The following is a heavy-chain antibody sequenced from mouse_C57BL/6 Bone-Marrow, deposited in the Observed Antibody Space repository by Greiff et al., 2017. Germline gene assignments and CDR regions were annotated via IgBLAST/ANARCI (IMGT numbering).Heavy chain of an antibody. J-gene: IGHJ3*01. CDR2: IRNTANGSTT. Sequence: EVKLVESGGGLVQPGGSLSLSCAASGFTFTDYYMRWVRQPPGQALEWLGFIRNTANGSTTEYSASVKGRFTISRDNAQSILSLQMNALRAEDSATYYCARYYDYWGQGTLVTVSA. CDR3: ARYYDY. V-gene: IGHV7-3*01. CDR1: GFTFTDYY. D-gene: IGHD2-3*01.